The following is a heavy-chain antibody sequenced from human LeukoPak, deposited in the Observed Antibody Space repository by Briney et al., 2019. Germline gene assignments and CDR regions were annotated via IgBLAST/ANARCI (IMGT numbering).Heavy chain of an antibody. Sequence: TGGSLRLSCAASRFIFSDSSMNWVRQAPGKGLEWLAYISGSGSDIYFADSVKGRFTISRDNAKNSLYLQMNSLRPEDTALYYCSTDPRLLMYWGHGTLVTVSS. CDR3: STDPRLLMY. CDR2: ISGSGSDI. D-gene: IGHD2-8*01. CDR1: RFIFSDSS. V-gene: IGHV3-11*01. J-gene: IGHJ4*01.